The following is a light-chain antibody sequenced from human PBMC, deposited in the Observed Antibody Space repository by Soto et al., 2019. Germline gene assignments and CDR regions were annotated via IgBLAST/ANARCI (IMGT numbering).Light chain of an antibody. CDR3: HQYETTPPT. Sequence: EIVLTQSPGTLSLSPGERATLSCRASELIRRNYLGWYQQKVGQAPRLLIYAASRRAAGIPDRFSGSGSGTDFTLIISRLEPEDFAVYYCHQYETTPPTFSPGTKVDIK. V-gene: IGKV3-20*01. CDR1: ELIRRNY. CDR2: AAS. J-gene: IGKJ3*01.